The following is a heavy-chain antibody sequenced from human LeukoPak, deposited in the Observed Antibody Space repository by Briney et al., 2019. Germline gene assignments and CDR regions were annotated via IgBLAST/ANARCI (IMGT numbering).Heavy chain of an antibody. CDR2: IFHSGST. V-gene: IGHV4-31*03. CDR1: GGSISSGGYY. D-gene: IGHD3-22*01. CDR3: ARDSSGYGNVDS. Sequence: SETLSLTCTVSGGSISSGGYYWSWIRQHPGKGLKWIGYIFHSGSTYYNPSLKSRVTISVDTSENQFSLKLSSVTAADTAVYYCARDSSGYGNVDSWGQGTLVTVSS. J-gene: IGHJ4*02.